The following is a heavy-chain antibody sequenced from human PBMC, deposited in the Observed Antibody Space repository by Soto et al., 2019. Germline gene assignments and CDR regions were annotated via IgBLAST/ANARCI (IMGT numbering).Heavy chain of an antibody. V-gene: IGHV4-59*08. J-gene: IGHJ6*02. CDR1: GGSITSHY. CDR3: ARQGFVQLHGLVDV. D-gene: IGHD5-12*01. CDR2: IHHSGST. Sequence: QVQLQESGPGLVKPSETLSLTCSVSGGSITSHYCSWFRQPTGKGLEWIGYIHHSGSTSYNPSLNIRVTMSVYTSKSQFSLKVSSVTAADTALDYCARQGFVQLHGLVDVWGPGTTVTVS.